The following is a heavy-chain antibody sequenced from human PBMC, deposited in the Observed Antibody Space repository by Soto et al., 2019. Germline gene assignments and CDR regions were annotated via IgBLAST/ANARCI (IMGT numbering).Heavy chain of an antibody. D-gene: IGHD3-10*01. V-gene: IGHV4-39*01. J-gene: IGHJ6*02. CDR3: ATGESITMVPGFHPPYCYGMDV. Sequence: QLQLQESGPGLVKPSETLSLTCTVSGGSISSSSYYWGWIRQPPGKGLEWIGSIYYSGSTYYNPSLKSRVTISAATSQNQCSLKLSSVTAADPAVYYCATGESITMVPGFHPPYCYGMDVWGQGTTVTVSS. CDR2: IYYSGST. CDR1: GGSISSSSYY.